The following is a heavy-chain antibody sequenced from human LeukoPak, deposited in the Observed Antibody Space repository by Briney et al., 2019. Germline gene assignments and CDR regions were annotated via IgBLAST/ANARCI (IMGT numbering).Heavy chain of an antibody. CDR3: AKASYSSRYTFDY. D-gene: IGHD3-22*01. V-gene: IGHV3-7*01. Sequence: GGSLRLSCAASGFTFSSYWMSWVRQAPGKGLEWVANIKQDGSEKYYVDSVKGRFTISRDNAKNSLYLQMNSLRAEDTAVYYCAKASYSSRYTFDYWGQGTLVTVSS. CDR2: IKQDGSEK. J-gene: IGHJ4*02. CDR1: GFTFSSYW.